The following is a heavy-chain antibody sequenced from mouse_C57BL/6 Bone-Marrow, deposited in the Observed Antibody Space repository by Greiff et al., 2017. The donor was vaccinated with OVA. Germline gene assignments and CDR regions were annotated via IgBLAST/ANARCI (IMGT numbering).Heavy chain of an antibody. Sequence: EVMLVESGGGLVKPGGSLKLSCAASGFTFSSYTLSWVRLTPEKRLEWVATLSGGGGNTYYPYSVKGRFTISRDNDKNTLYLQRRGLRCEDTALYYCARYYDNGCADWGQGSLVTVSA. J-gene: IGHJ3*01. D-gene: IGHD2-4*01. CDR1: GFTFSSYT. CDR3: ARYYDNGCAD. V-gene: IGHV5-9*01. CDR2: LSGGGGNT.